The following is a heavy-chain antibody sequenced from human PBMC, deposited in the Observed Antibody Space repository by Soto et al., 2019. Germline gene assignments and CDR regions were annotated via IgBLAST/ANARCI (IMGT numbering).Heavy chain of an antibody. Sequence: QVQLVQSGAELKKPGSSVKVSCKASGDTLSFYTINWVRQAPGLGLEWMGRVNPILSMSNYAHKFQGRVTMTADKSTTTAYRELRSLRSEDTAFYYCATSYGSGYRAFDYWGQGALVTVSS. J-gene: IGHJ4*02. CDR2: VNPILSMS. CDR3: ATSYGSGYRAFDY. V-gene: IGHV1-69*02. D-gene: IGHD3-10*01. CDR1: GDTLSFYT.